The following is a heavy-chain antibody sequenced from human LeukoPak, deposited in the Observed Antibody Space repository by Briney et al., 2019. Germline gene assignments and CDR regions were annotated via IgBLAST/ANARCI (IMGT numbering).Heavy chain of an antibody. Sequence: GGSLRLSCAASGFTFSSYAMSWVRQAPGKGLKCVSAISGSGGSTYYADSVKGRFTISRDNSKNTLYLQMNSLRAEDTAVYYCAKSPTGTPDYWGQGTLVTVSS. CDR2: ISGSGGST. D-gene: IGHD1-7*01. CDR3: AKSPTGTPDY. CDR1: GFTFSSYA. J-gene: IGHJ4*02. V-gene: IGHV3-23*01.